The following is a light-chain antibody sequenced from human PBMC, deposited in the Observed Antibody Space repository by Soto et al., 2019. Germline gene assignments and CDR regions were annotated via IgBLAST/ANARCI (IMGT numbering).Light chain of an antibody. CDR3: QQYNNWPLT. J-gene: IGKJ1*01. CDR2: GAS. CDR1: QSVTINY. V-gene: IGKV3-20*01. Sequence: EIVLTQSPGTLSLSPGERATLSCRASQSVTINYLAWYQQKPGQAPRLLVYGASTRATGIPDRFSGSGSGTDFTLTIRRLEPEDFAVYYCQQYNNWPLTFGQGTKVEI.